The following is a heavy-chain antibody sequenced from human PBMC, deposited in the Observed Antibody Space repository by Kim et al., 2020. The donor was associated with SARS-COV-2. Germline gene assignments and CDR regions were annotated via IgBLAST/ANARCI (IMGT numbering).Heavy chain of an antibody. Sequence: GGSLRLSCAASGFTFSSYAMSWVRQAPGKGLEWVSAISGSGGSTYYADSVKGRFTISGDNSKNTLYLQMNSLRAEDTAEYYCAKGERITMIVVVTLFDYWGQGTLVTVSS. CDR2: ISGSGGST. CDR1: GFTFSSYA. D-gene: IGHD3-22*01. CDR3: AKGERITMIVVVTLFDY. V-gene: IGHV3-23*01. J-gene: IGHJ4*02.